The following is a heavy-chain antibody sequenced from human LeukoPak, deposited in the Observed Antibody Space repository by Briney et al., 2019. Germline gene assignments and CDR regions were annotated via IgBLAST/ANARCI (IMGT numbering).Heavy chain of an antibody. CDR3: ARVDGPTVQTMYFDF. V-gene: IGHV3-48*02. CDR1: GFTFSNRG. Sequence: PGGSLRLSCAASGFTFSNRGMVWVRQAQGKGLEWISYISPGSDTTYYANSAKGRSTISRDNAKKSLFLQLSSLGDEDTAVYYCARVDGPTVQTMYFDFWGQGTLVTVSS. CDR2: ISPGSDTT. J-gene: IGHJ4*02. D-gene: IGHD4-17*01.